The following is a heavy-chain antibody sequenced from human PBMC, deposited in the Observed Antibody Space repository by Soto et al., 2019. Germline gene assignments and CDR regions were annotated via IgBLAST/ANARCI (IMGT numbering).Heavy chain of an antibody. J-gene: IGHJ4*02. D-gene: IGHD1-1*01. Sequence: SETLSLTCTVSGGSISSYYWSWIRQPPGKGLEWIGYISNSGSTNYNPSLKSRVTISVDTSKNQFSLQLTSVTAADTAVYYCARQRTTNNITSLYDYWGRGTLVTVSS. CDR3: ARQRTTNNITSLYDY. V-gene: IGHV4-59*08. CDR2: ISNSGST. CDR1: GGSISSYY.